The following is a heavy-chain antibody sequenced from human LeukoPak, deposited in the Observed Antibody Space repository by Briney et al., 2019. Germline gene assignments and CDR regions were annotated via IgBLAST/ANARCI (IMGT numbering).Heavy chain of an antibody. CDR2: IKQDGSEK. V-gene: IGHV3-7*03. J-gene: IGHJ4*02. Sequence: GGSLRLSCAASGFTFSSYWMSWVRQAPGRGLEWVANIKQDGSEKYYVDSVKGRFTISRDNAKNSLYLQMNSLRAEDTAVYYCAREGSSGWHEGYFDYWGQGTLVTVSS. CDR3: AREGSSGWHEGYFDY. D-gene: IGHD6-19*01. CDR1: GFTFSSYW.